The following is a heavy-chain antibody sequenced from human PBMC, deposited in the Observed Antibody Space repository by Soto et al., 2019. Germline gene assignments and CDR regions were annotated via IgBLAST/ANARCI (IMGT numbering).Heavy chain of an antibody. CDR3: ARAVTQYFDS. CDR2: MSGSGGHK. V-gene: IGHV3-23*01. Sequence: EVQLLESGGGLVQPGGSLRLSCAASGFSFNFYVMTWVRQAPGKGLEWVSGMSGSGGHKYYADSVKGRFTVSRDNSNSTLLLQMNSLRAEDTAVYYCARAVTQYFDSWGQGTLVTVSS. J-gene: IGHJ4*02. CDR1: GFSFNFYV.